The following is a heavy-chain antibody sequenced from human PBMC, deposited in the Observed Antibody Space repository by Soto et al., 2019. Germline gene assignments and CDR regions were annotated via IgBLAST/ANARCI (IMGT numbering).Heavy chain of an antibody. CDR3: ARSDCSGGSCYLGAFDI. D-gene: IGHD2-15*01. Sequence: GASVKVSCKASGYTFINFFIHLVRQAPGQGLEWVGIINPSGGATTYPQKFKGRVTMTRDTSTSAVYMDVSSLRFDDTAVYYCARSDCSGGSCYLGAFDIWGQGTMVTVS. V-gene: IGHV1-46*01. CDR2: INPSGGAT. J-gene: IGHJ3*02. CDR1: GYTFINFF.